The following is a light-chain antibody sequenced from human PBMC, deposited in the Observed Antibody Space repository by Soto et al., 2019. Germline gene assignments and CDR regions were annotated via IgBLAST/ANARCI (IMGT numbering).Light chain of an antibody. Sequence: DIQMTQSPSTLSASVGDRVTITCRASQSVRSWLAWYQLRPGKAPKVLIYDASSLESGVPSRFSGSGSGTEFTLTIHSLQPDDFATYDCQHYNSAPWTFGQGTKVEIK. CDR2: DAS. V-gene: IGKV1-5*01. CDR1: QSVRSW. J-gene: IGKJ1*01. CDR3: QHYNSAPWT.